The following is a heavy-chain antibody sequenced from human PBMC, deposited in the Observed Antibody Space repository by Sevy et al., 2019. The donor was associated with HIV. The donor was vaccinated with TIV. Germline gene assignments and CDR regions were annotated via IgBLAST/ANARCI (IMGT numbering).Heavy chain of an antibody. Sequence: GGSLRLSCAATGFTFSQYGMEWVRQAPGKGLEWVAFIRYDGSTKYYADSVKGRFTISRDNSKNMLYLQMNSLRPEDTALYSCAKYRDTLAAAAYLDHWGQGTLVTVSS. J-gene: IGHJ4*02. CDR1: GFTFSQYG. D-gene: IGHD6-13*01. CDR3: AKYRDTLAAAAYLDH. V-gene: IGHV3-30*02. CDR2: IRYDGSTK.